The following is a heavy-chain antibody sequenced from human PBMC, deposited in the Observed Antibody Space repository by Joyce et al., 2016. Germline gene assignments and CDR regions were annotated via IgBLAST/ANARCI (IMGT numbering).Heavy chain of an antibody. CDR3: ARGWSSNYYFDI. Sequence: QVQLQQWGAGLLKPSETLSLTCTISGGSFGNYYWAWIRQTPGKGLEWIGEISYSGSTTTYTPSLKSLVAISIDTSKNQFSLNLNSVTAADTAVYYCARGWSSNYYFDIWGRGTLVTVSS. CDR2: ISYSGSTT. D-gene: IGHD4-11*01. CDR1: GGSFGNYY. J-gene: IGHJ2*01. V-gene: IGHV4-34*01.